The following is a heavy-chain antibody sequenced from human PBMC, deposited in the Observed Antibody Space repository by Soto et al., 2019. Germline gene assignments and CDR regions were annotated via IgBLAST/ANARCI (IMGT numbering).Heavy chain of an antibody. CDR1: GYTFTGYY. J-gene: IGHJ3*02. CDR3: ARAHFRIAAAGLDAFDI. CDR2: INPNSGGT. Sequence: ASVKVSCKASGYTFTGYYMHWVRQAPGQGFEWMGWINPNSGGTNYAQKFQGWVTMTRDTSISTAYMELSRLRSDDTAVYYCARAHFRIAAAGLDAFDIWGQGTMVTVSS. V-gene: IGHV1-2*04. D-gene: IGHD6-13*01.